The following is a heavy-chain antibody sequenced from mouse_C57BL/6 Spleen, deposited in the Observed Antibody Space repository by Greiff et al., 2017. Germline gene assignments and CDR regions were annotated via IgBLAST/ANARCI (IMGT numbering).Heavy chain of an antibody. Sequence: QVHVKQPGAELVRPGSSVKLSCKASGFTFTSYWMHWVRQTPIQGLEWIGNIDPSDSATHYNQKFKDKATLTVDKSSSTAYMQLSSLTSEDSAVYYCARQSYYNFDYWGQGTTLTVSS. CDR2: IDPSDSAT. D-gene: IGHD1-1*01. CDR3: ARQSYYNFDY. CDR1: GFTFTSYW. V-gene: IGHV1-52*01. J-gene: IGHJ2*01.